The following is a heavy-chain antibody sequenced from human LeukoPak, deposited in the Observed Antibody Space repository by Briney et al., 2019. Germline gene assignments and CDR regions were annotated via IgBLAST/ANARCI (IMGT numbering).Heavy chain of an antibody. J-gene: IGHJ4*02. CDR1: GGSISSYY. CDR2: IYYSGST. CDR3: AGVGYYDSSGSDY. V-gene: IGHV4-59*01. D-gene: IGHD3-22*01. Sequence: PSETLSLTCTVSGGSISSYYWSWIRQPPGKGLEWIGYIYYSGSTNYNPSLKSRVTISVDTSKNQFSLKLSSVTAADTAVYYCAGVGYYDSSGSDYWGQGTLVTVSS.